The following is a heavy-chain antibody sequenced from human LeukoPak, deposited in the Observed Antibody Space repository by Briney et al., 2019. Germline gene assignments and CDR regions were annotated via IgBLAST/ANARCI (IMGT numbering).Heavy chain of an antibody. CDR2: FSESGTT. CDR3: ASTYYFGSATPNWFDT. Sequence: SETLSLTCSVSGGSINQYDYYWGLIRQPPGKELEWVGSFSESGTTYYSPSIKTRVTIFVDTSKNQFSLKLSSVTAADTAVYYCASTYYFGSATPNWFDTWGQGILVTVSS. V-gene: IGHV4-39*01. J-gene: IGHJ5*02. CDR1: GGSINQYDYY. D-gene: IGHD3-10*01.